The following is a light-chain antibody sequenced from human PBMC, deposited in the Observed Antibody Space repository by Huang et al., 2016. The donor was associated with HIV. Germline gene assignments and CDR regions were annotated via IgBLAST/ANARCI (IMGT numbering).Light chain of an antibody. CDR2: RAS. CDR3: QQYDTWPRGT. V-gene: IGKV3-15*01. Sequence: EIVMTQSPATLSVSPGERATLSCRASQSVSSNLAWYQQKPGQPPRLLLYRASTRVTGSPARFSGSGSGKEFTLTLSSLQSEDFAVYYCQQYDTWPRGTFGQGTKVEVK. J-gene: IGKJ1*01. CDR1: QSVSSN.